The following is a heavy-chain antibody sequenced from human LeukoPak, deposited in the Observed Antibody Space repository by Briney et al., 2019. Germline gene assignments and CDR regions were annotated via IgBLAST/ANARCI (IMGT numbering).Heavy chain of an antibody. CDR1: GGSISSGDYY. J-gene: IGHJ6*03. CDR3: AREIFGVVIAGGPYYYYYMDV. CDR2: IYYSWST. Sequence: PSQTLSLTCTVSGGSISSGDYYWSWIRQPPGKGLALIGYIYYSWSTYYNQSLKSRVTISVDASKNQFSLKLSSVTAADTAVYYCAREIFGVVIAGGPYYYYYMDVWGKGTTVTVSS. V-gene: IGHV4-30-4*08. D-gene: IGHD3-3*01.